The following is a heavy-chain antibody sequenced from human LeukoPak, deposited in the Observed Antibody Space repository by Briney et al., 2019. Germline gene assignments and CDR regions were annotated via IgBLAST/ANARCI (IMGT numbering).Heavy chain of an antibody. CDR2: ISAYNGNT. D-gene: IGHD6-13*01. CDR1: GYTFTSYG. CDR3: ARDVCSSSWYSSRLRNGMDV. J-gene: IGHJ6*02. Sequence: GASVKVSCKASGYTFTSYGISWVRQPPGQGLEWMGCISAYNGNTNYAEKVQGRVTNTTDTSTSTAYMELRSLRSDDTAVYYCARDVCSSSWYSSRLRNGMDVWGQGTTVTVSS. V-gene: IGHV1-18*01.